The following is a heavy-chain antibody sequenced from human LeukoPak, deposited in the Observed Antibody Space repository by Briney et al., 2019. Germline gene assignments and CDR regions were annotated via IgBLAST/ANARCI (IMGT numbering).Heavy chain of an antibody. D-gene: IGHD3-10*01. CDR3: ARRLGRKFGERFYYYHYMDV. CDR1: GDSISSYY. CDR2: INHSGST. V-gene: IGHV4-34*01. J-gene: IGHJ6*03. Sequence: PSETLSLTCTVSGDSISSYYWSWIRQPPGKGLEWIGEINHSGSTNYNPSLKSRVTMSIDTSKNQFSLKLSSVTAADTAVYYCARRLGRKFGERFYYYHYMDVWGKGTTVTISS.